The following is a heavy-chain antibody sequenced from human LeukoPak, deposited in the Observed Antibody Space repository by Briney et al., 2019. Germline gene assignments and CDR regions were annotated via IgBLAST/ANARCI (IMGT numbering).Heavy chain of an antibody. V-gene: IGHV1-18*01. CDR1: GYTFTSYG. CDR2: ISAYNGNT. D-gene: IGHD5-12*01. Sequence: ASVKVSCKASGYTFTSYGISWVRQAPGQGLERMGWISAYNGNTNYAQKLQGRVTMTTDTSTSTAYMELSRLKSDDTAVYYCAKGGSNGYGWGPLNWVDPWGQGTLVTVSS. J-gene: IGHJ5*02. CDR3: AKGGSNGYGWGPLNWVDP.